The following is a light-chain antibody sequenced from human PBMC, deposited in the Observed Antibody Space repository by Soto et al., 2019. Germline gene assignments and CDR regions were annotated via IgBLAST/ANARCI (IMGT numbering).Light chain of an antibody. J-gene: IGLJ2*01. CDR3: CSYRDTDVL. Sequence: QSALTQPRSVSGSPGQSITMSCTGISSDVGGYNYVSWYQQHPGKAPKLIIFNASERPSGVPDRFSGSKSSNTASLAISGLQAEDEADYYCCSYRDTDVLFGGGTKLTVL. V-gene: IGLV2-11*01. CDR1: SSDVGGYNY. CDR2: NAS.